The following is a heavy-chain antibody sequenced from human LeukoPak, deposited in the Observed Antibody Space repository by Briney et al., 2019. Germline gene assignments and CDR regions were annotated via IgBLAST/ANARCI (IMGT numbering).Heavy chain of an antibody. Sequence: GGSLRLSCAASGFTVSSNYMSWVRQAPGKGLEWVSAISGSGGSTYYADSVKGRFTISRDNSKNTLYLQMNSLRAEDTAVYYCAKVGFRRNFDYWGQGTLVTVSS. CDR2: ISGSGGST. CDR1: GFTVSSNY. CDR3: AKVGFRRNFDY. V-gene: IGHV3-23*01. J-gene: IGHJ4*02. D-gene: IGHD3-10*01.